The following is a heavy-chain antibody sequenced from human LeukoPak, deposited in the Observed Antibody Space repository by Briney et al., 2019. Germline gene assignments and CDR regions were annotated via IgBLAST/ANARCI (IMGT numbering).Heavy chain of an antibody. Sequence: GGSLRLSCAASGFTFDDYAMHWVRQAPGKCLEWVSLISGDGGSTYYADSVKGRFTISRDNSKNSLYLQMNSLRTEDTALYYCAKAHFQDYYDSSGYSDYWGQGTLVTVSS. CDR3: AKAHFQDYYDSSGYSDY. CDR2: ISGDGGST. CDR1: GFTFDDYA. J-gene: IGHJ4*02. V-gene: IGHV3-43*02. D-gene: IGHD3-22*01.